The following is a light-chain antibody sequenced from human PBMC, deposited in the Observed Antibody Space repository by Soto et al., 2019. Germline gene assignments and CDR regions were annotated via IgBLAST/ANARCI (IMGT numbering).Light chain of an antibody. J-gene: IGKJ3*01. CDR2: GAS. Sequence: EIVLTQSPGTLSLSPGERATLSCRASQSVSSSYLAWYQQKPGQAPRLLIYGASGRATGIPDRFSGSGSGTDFTLTISRLEPEAFAVYYCQKYGSSPLFTFGPGTKMDI. CDR3: QKYGSSPLFT. CDR1: QSVSSSY. V-gene: IGKV3-20*01.